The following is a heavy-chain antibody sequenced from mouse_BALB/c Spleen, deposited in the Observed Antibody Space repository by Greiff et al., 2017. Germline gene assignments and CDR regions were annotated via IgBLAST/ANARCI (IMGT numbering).Heavy chain of an antibody. CDR3: ARHGAYYGNYVSFAY. CDR1: GFTFSSYT. D-gene: IGHD2-10*01. V-gene: IGHV5-12-2*01. CDR2: ISNGGGST. Sequence: EVKLVESGGGLVQPGGSLKLSCAASGFTFSSYTMSWVRQTPEKRLEWVAYISNGGGSTYYPDTVKGRFTISRDNAKNTLYLQRSSLKSEDTAMYYCARHGAYYGNYVSFAYWGQGTLGTVSA. J-gene: IGHJ3*01.